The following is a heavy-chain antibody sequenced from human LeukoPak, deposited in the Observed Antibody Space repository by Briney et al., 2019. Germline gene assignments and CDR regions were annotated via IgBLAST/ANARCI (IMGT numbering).Heavy chain of an antibody. CDR1: GFTFNSYA. CDR3: AKDLGRYRNNYFDY. D-gene: IGHD1-26*01. Sequence: GGSLRLSCAASGFTFNSYAMSWVRQAPEKGLEWVATISGSGGGTYYADSVKGRFTISRDDSKNTLYLQMNSLRAEDTAVYYCAKDLGRYRNNYFDYWGQGNLVTVSS. V-gene: IGHV3-23*01. CDR2: ISGSGGGT. J-gene: IGHJ4*02.